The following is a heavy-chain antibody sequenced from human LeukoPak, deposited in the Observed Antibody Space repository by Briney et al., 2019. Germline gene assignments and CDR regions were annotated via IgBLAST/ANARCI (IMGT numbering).Heavy chain of an antibody. CDR1: GGSISSYY. CDR3: ARAGAYCGGDCWGAFDI. Sequence: PSETLSLTCTVSGGSISSYYWSWIRQPPGKGLEWIGYIYYSGSTNYNPSLKSRVTMSVDTSKNQFSLKLSSVTAADTAVYYCARAGAYCGGDCWGAFDIWGQGTMVTVSS. D-gene: IGHD2-21*02. J-gene: IGHJ3*02. V-gene: IGHV4-59*01. CDR2: IYYSGST.